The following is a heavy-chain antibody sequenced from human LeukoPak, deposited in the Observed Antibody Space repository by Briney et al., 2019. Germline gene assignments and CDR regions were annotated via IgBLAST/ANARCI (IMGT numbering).Heavy chain of an antibody. J-gene: IGHJ4*02. V-gene: IGHV3-33*01. CDR2: IWYDGSNK. CDR1: GFTFSSYG. CDR3: ARAAQYSSSWYYFDY. D-gene: IGHD6-13*01. Sequence: PGGSLRLSCAASGFTFSSYGMHWVRQAPGKGLEWVAVIWYDGSNKYYADSVKGRFTISRDNSKNTLYLQMNSLRAEDTAVYYCARAAQYSSSWYYFDYWGQGTLVTVSS.